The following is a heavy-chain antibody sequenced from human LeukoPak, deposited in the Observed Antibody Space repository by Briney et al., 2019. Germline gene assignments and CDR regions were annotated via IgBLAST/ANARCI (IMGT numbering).Heavy chain of an antibody. J-gene: IGHJ6*02. CDR2: IYYSGST. V-gene: IGHV4-59*01. Sequence: NPSETLSLTCTVSGGSISSYYWSWIRQPPGKGLEWIGYIYYSGSTNYNPSLKSRVTISVDTSKNQFSLKLSSVTAADTAVYYCARGGYYSSDGMDVWGQGTTVTVSS. CDR1: GGSISSYY. CDR3: ARGGYYSSDGMDV. D-gene: IGHD3-22*01.